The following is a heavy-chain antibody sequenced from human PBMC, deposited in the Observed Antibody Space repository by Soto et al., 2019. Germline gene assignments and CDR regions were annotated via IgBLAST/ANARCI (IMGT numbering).Heavy chain of an antibody. Sequence: SETLSLTCTVSGGSFKSGSHSWSWIRQPPGKGLEWIGYVYHTGRTSYNPSLKSRVSISMDTSKNQFSLNLDSVTAADTAVYFCARDFAYFDSWGQGTLVTVSS. CDR2: VYHTGRT. V-gene: IGHV4-61*01. J-gene: IGHJ4*02. D-gene: IGHD3-3*01. CDR1: GGSFKSGSHS. CDR3: ARDFAYFDS.